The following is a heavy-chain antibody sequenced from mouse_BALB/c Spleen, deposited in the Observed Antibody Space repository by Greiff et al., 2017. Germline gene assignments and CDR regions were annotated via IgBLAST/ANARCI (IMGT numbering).Heavy chain of an antibody. Sequence: DVHLVESGGGLVKPGGSLKLSCAASGFAFSSYDMSWVRQTPEKRLEWVAYISSGGGSTYYPDTVKGRFTISRDNAKNTLYLQMSSLKSEDTAMYYCARGIHYYGYWYFDVWGAGTTVTVSS. CDR1: GFAFSSYD. J-gene: IGHJ1*01. CDR2: ISSGGGST. V-gene: IGHV5-12-1*01. D-gene: IGHD1-2*01. CDR3: ARGIHYYGYWYFDV.